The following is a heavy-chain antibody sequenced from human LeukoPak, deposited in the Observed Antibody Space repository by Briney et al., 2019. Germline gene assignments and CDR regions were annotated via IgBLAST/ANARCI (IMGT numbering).Heavy chain of an antibody. V-gene: IGHV4-39*07. CDR1: GGCISSSSYY. CDR2: IYFSGRT. D-gene: IGHD3-10*01. J-gene: IGHJ4*02. CDR3: ARDNPHGSGTDY. Sequence: SETLSLTCNVSGGCISSSSYYWGWIRQPPGKGLEWIGSIYFSGRTYYNMSLKSRVTISIDTSKNQFSLKVNSVTAADTAVYYCARDNPHGSGTDYWGQGTLVTVSS.